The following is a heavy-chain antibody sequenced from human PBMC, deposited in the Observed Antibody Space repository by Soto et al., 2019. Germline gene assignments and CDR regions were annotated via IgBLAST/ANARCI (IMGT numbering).Heavy chain of an antibody. CDR2: IIPIFGTA. V-gene: IGHV1-69*13. CDR1: GGTFSSYA. J-gene: IGHJ3*02. D-gene: IGHD6-19*01. CDR3: ARESSVAEAWVHAFDI. Sequence: SVKVSCKAFGGTFSSYAISWVRQAPGQGLEWMGGIIPIFGTANYAQKFQGRVTITADESTSTAYMELSSLRSEDTAVYYCARESSVAEAWVHAFDIWGQGTMVTVSS.